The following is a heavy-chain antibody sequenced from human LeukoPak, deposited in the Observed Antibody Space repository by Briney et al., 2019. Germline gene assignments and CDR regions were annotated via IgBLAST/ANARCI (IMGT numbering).Heavy chain of an antibody. CDR3: ARGPPYDY. Sequence: QAGRSLRLSCAASGFTFSSYAMHWVRQAPGKGLEWVAVISYDGSNKYYADSVKGRFTISRDNSKNTLYLQMNSLRAEDTAVYYCARGPPYDYWGQGTLVTVSS. J-gene: IGHJ4*02. CDR2: ISYDGSNK. CDR1: GFTFSSYA. V-gene: IGHV3-30-3*01.